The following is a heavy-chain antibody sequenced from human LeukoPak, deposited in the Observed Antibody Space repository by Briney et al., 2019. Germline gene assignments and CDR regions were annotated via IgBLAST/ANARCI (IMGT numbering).Heavy chain of an antibody. CDR2: IVVGSGNT. Sequence: SVKVSCKASGFTFTSSAMQWVRQAHGQRLEWIGWIVVGSGNTNYAQKFQERVTITRDMSTSTAYMELSSLRSEDTAVYYCAAFHGRPTGTTIMVDNWFDPWGQGTLVTVSS. V-gene: IGHV1-58*02. D-gene: IGHD1-1*01. J-gene: IGHJ5*02. CDR1: GFTFTSSA. CDR3: AAFHGRPTGTTIMVDNWFDP.